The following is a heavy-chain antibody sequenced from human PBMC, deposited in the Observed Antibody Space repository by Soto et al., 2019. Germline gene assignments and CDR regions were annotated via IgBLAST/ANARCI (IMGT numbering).Heavy chain of an antibody. CDR1: GDSVSSNSAA. CDR2: TYYRSKWYN. J-gene: IGHJ4*02. Sequence: QSQTLSLTCAISGDSVSSNSAAWTWIRQSPSRGLEWLGRTYYRSKWYNDYAVSVKSRITINPDTSKNQFSLQLNSVTPEDTAVYYCARGIAVAGFPYYFDYWGQGTLVTVSS. V-gene: IGHV6-1*01. CDR3: ARGIAVAGFPYYFDY. D-gene: IGHD6-19*01.